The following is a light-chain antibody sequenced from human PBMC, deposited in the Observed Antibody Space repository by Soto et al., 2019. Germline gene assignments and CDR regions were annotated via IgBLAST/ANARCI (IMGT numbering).Light chain of an antibody. V-gene: IGLV2-14*01. J-gene: IGLJ1*01. CDR2: EVS. CDR1: TSDVGAYNY. Sequence: QSVLTQRASVSGSPGQSITISCTGTTSDVGAYNYVSWYQQHPGKAPKLMIYEVSNRPSGVSNRFSGSKSGNTASLTISGLQAEDEADYYCSSYTSSSTPSVFGTGTKVTVL. CDR3: SSYTSSSTPSV.